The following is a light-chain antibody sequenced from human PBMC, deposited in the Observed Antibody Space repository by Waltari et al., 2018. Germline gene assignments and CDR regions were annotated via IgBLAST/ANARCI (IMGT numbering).Light chain of an antibody. Sequence: EIVMTQSPATLSVSPGEGATLPCRASQSVSSNLAWYQHKPGQAPRPLIYGASTRATGIPARFSGSGSGTEFTLTISSLQSEDFAFYYCQQYNNWPPEDTFGQGTKLEIK. CDR1: QSVSSN. CDR2: GAS. J-gene: IGKJ2*01. CDR3: QQYNNWPPEDT. V-gene: IGKV3-15*01.